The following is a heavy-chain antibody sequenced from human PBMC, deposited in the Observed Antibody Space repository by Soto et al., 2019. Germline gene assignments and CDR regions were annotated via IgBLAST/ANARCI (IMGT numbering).Heavy chain of an antibody. Sequence: GGSLRLSCAASGFSFSNYSMNWVRQAPGKGLEWVSSISSSSSYIYYADSVKGRFTISRDNAKNSLHLQMNSLRAEDTAVYYWARGPSGDHQNAFDFWGQGTMVTVSS. CDR1: GFSFSNYS. J-gene: IGHJ3*01. D-gene: IGHD4-17*01. V-gene: IGHV3-21*01. CDR3: ARGPSGDHQNAFDF. CDR2: ISSSSSYI.